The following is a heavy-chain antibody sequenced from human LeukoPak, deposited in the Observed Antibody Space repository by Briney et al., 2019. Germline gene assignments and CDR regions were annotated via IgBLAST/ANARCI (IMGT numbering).Heavy chain of an antibody. Sequence: SETLSLTCTVPGGSISSSSYYWGWIRQPPGKGLEWIGSIYYSGSTYYNPSLKSRVTISVDTSKNQFSLKLSSVTAADTAVYYCARHLYYDFWSGYYLDYWGQGTLVTVSS. CDR3: ARHLYYDFWSGYYLDY. CDR1: GGSISSSSYY. D-gene: IGHD3-3*01. V-gene: IGHV4-39*01. J-gene: IGHJ4*02. CDR2: IYYSGST.